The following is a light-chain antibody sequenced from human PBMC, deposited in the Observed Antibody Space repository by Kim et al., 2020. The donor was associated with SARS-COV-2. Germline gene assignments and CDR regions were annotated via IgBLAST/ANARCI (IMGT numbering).Light chain of an antibody. Sequence: ASGGDRVTITCRASQSIGDWLAWYQHKPGTAPKVLISESSILESGVPPRFSGRRSGTEFTLTISSLRPDDFATYYCQQYHSYSRTFGQGTRVDIK. CDR1: QSIGDW. CDR2: ESS. J-gene: IGKJ1*01. CDR3: QQYHSYSRT. V-gene: IGKV1-5*03.